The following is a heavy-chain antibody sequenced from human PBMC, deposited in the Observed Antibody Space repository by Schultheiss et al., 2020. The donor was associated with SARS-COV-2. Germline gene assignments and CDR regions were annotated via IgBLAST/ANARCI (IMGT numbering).Heavy chain of an antibody. Sequence: ASVKVSCKASGGTFSSYAISWVRQAPGQGLEWMGIINPSGGSTSYAQKFQGRVTMTRNTSISTAYMELSSLRSEDTAVYYCATDLWFGELKTFRNYGMDVWGKGTTVTVSS. J-gene: IGHJ6*04. CDR3: ATDLWFGELKTFRNYGMDV. CDR1: GGTFSSYA. D-gene: IGHD3-10*01. CDR2: INPSGGST. V-gene: IGHV1-46*01.